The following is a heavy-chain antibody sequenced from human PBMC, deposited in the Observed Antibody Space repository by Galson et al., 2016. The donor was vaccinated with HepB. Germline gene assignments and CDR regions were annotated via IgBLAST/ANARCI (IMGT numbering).Heavy chain of an antibody. D-gene: IGHD6-19*01. CDR3: ARIWAEAVTGEVYYFDH. Sequence: SVKVSCKASGGTFSSYSINWVRQAPGQGLEWMGGIIPLFDTVNYAQKFQGRVTITADESTSTAYMELSSLRSDDTAVYYCARIWAEAVTGEVYYFDHWDQGSLVTVSS. CDR1: GGTFSSYS. J-gene: IGHJ4*02. V-gene: IGHV1-69*13. CDR2: IIPLFDTV.